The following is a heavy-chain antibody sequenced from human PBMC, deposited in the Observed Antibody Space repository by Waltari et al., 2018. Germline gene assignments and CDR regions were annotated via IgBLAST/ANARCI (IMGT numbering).Heavy chain of an antibody. CDR1: GYIFTTYW. CDR2: IYPGDSDT. CDR3: ARRTVSGLLYFDY. D-gene: IGHD1-26*01. V-gene: IGHV5-51*03. Sequence: EVQLVQSGAEVKKPGESLKISCKASGYIFTTYWIGWVRQMPGKGLEWMALIYPGDSDTRYIPSFQGQVIISADKSISTAYLQWSSLKASDTAMYYCARRTVSGLLYFDYWGQGTLVTVSS. J-gene: IGHJ4*02.